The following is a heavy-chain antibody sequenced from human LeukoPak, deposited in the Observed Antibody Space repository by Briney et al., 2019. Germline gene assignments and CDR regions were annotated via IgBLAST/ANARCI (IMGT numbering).Heavy chain of an antibody. CDR3: ARGIDYYDSSGLD. D-gene: IGHD3-22*01. CDR1: GFTFSGYS. Sequence: GESLRLSCTASGFTFSGYSMSWVRQAPGKGLEWVSSIGSTSTYMYYADSVKGRFTISRDNAKNSLYLQMNSLRAEDTAVYYCARGIDYYDSSGLDWGQGTLVTVSS. CDR2: IGSTSTYM. J-gene: IGHJ4*02. V-gene: IGHV3-21*04.